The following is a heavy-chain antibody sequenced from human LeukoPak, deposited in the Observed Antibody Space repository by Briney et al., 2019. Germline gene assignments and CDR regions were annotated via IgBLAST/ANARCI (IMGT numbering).Heavy chain of an antibody. CDR1: GYTFTSYY. CDR3: ARDLVRGNFAVAGTNGFDY. Sequence: ASVKVSCKASGYTFTSYYMHWVRQAPGQGLEWMGIINPSGGSTSYAQKFQGRVTMTRGTSTSTVYMELSSLRSEDTAVYYCARDLVRGNFAVAGTNGFDYWGQGTLVTVSS. D-gene: IGHD6-19*01. V-gene: IGHV1-46*01. CDR2: INPSGGST. J-gene: IGHJ4*02.